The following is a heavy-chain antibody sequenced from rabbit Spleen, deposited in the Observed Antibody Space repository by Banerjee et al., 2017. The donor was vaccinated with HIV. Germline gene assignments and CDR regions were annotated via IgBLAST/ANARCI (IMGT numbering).Heavy chain of an antibody. CDR2: IDTGSSGVT. D-gene: IGHD4-1*01. CDR3: ARDLDGVIGWNFGW. CDR1: GVPFSGDSY. Sequence: QSLEESGGDLVKPGASLTLTCIASGVPFSGDSYMCAVRQAPGKGLEWIVCIDTGSSGVTYFASWAKGRFTISKTSSTTVTLQMTSLTAADTATYFCARDLDGVIGWNFGWWGPGTLVTVS. J-gene: IGHJ6*01. V-gene: IGHV1S40*01.